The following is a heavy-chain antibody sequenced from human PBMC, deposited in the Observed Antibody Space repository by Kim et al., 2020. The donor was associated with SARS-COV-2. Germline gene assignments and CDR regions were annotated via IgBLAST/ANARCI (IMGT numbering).Heavy chain of an antibody. CDR1: GFTFSNSA. CDR3: AKGSSLMDV. V-gene: IGHV3-23*01. CDR2: ISTSGCST. Sequence: GGSLRLSCAVSGFTFSNSAMNWVRQATGTWLEWVSSISTSGCSTWYADSVMGRFTISRDNSKNTLYLQMNSLRDEDAALYYCAKGSSLMDVWGQGTTVTVSS. J-gene: IGHJ6*02.